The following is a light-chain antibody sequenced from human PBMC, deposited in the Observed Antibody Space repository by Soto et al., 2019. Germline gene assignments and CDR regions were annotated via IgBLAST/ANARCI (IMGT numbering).Light chain of an antibody. CDR2: GNN. J-gene: IGLJ1*01. Sequence: QPVLTQPPSVSGAPGQRVTVSCTGSRSNIGAGFDVNWYQQLQGTAPKLLIYGNNNRPAGVPDRFSGSKSGTSASLSISGLQDEDEAEYYCQSEDSSLRVFGTGTKLTVL. CDR1: RSNIGAGFD. CDR3: QSEDSSLRV. V-gene: IGLV1-40*01.